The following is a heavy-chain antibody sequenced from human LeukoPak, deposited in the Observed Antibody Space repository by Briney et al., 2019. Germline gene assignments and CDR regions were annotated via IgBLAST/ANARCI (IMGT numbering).Heavy chain of an antibody. J-gene: IGHJ4*02. D-gene: IGHD1-26*01. CDR2: IYYSGST. V-gene: IGHV4-59*01. CDR1: GGSISSYY. Sequence: SETLSLTCTVSGGSISSYYWSWIRQPPGKGLEWIGYIYYSGSTNYNPSLKSRVTISVDTSKNQFSLKLSSVTAADTAVYYCAGETRYYKPDGFFDYWGQGTLVTVSS. CDR3: AGETRYYKPDGFFDY.